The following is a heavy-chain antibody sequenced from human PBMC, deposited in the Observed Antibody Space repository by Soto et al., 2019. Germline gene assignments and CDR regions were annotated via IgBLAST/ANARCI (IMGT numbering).Heavy chain of an antibody. CDR3: ARDLGSDLRAAGAVFES. D-gene: IGHD3-10*01. CDR2: ISAYNGNT. CDR1: VYIFTGYG. V-gene: IGHV1-18*01. Sequence: SVKVSWKPSVYIFTGYGICLVRQAPGQGLEWMGWISAYNGNTKYEHNLQGRFTLTTDTSTYTAYMELRSLQSDDTAVYYCARDLGSDLRAAGAVFESWGRGALVTVSS. J-gene: IGHJ4*02.